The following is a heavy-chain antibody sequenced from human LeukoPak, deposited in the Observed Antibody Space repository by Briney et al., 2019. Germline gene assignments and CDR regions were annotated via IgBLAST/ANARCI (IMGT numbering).Heavy chain of an antibody. CDR3: FTGSHYYYDS. Sequence: GGSLRLSCAASGFTLSRNAMHWVRQAPGKGLEWVAVTSPDGSEKYYADSVKGRFTISRDNSKNTVFLQMNRLSTEDTAVYSCFTGSHYYYDSWGQGTLVTVSS. J-gene: IGHJ5*01. D-gene: IGHD3-22*01. CDR1: GFTLSRNA. CDR2: TSPDGSEK. V-gene: IGHV3-30*01.